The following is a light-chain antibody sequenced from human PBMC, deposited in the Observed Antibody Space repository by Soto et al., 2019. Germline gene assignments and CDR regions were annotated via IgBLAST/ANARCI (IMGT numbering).Light chain of an antibody. V-gene: IGLV2-8*01. CDR2: EVS. CDR1: SSDVGGYNY. CDR3: SSYATNYTYV. J-gene: IGLJ1*01. Sequence: QSALTQPPSASGSPGQSVTISCTGTSSDVGGYNYVSWYQQHPGKAPKLMIFEVSKRSSGVPDRFSGSKSGNTASLTVSGLQAEDEADYYCSSYATNYTYVFGTGTKLAVL.